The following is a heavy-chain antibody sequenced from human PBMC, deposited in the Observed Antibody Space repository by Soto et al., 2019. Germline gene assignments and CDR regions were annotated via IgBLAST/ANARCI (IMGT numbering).Heavy chain of an antibody. CDR2: INHSGST. CDR3: ARGPLPFPCSGGSCSGEFDY. V-gene: IGHV4-34*01. J-gene: IGHJ4*02. Sequence: PSETLSLTCAVYGGSFSDYYWSWIRQPPGKGLEWIGEINHSGSTNYNPSLKSRVTISVDTSKNQFSLKLSSVTAADTAVYYCARGPLPFPCSGGSCSGEFDYWGQGTLVTVSS. D-gene: IGHD2-15*01. CDR1: GGSFSDYY.